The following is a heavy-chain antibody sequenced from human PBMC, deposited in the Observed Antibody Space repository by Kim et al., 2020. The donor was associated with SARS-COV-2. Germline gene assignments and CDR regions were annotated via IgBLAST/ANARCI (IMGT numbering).Heavy chain of an antibody. CDR2: ISGSGGSA. V-gene: IGHV3-23*01. J-gene: IGHJ3*02. CDR1: GFTFSTYA. D-gene: IGHD3-16*01. CDR3: AKLLSRSIEATGGGVFDI. Sequence: GGSLRLSCAASGFTFSTYAMSWVRQAPGKGLEWVSCISGSGGSAYYADSVKGRSTISRDTSKNTLYLQMNSLRAEDTAVYYCAKLLSRSIEATGGGVFDIWGQGTMVTV.